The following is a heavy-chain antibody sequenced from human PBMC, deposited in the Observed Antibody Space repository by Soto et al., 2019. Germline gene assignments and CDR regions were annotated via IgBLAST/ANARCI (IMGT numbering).Heavy chain of an antibody. J-gene: IGHJ4*02. CDR1: GGSIISSSYY. D-gene: IGHD1-26*01. CDR3: ARRSIVGATTNYDY. V-gene: IGHV4-39*01. CDR2: IYYSGST. Sequence: SETLSLTCTFSGGSIISSSYYWGWIRQPPGKGLEGIGSIYYSGSTYYNPSLKSRVTISVDTSMSQFSLKLSSVTAADTAVYYCARRSIVGATTNYDYWGQGTLVTVSS.